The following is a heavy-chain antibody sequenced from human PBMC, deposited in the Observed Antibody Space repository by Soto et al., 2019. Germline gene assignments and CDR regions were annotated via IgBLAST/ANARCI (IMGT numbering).Heavy chain of an antibody. Sequence: GGSLRLSCAASGFTFSNYWMHWARHAPGEGLVWVARINSGGSTTNYADSVKGRFTVSRDNAKNTLYLQMNSLRAGDTAIYYCARGGIHAYYKDTWGQGAPVTVSS. CDR1: GFTFSNYW. J-gene: IGHJ5*02. CDR3: ARGGIHAYYKDT. V-gene: IGHV3-74*01. D-gene: IGHD3-10*01. CDR2: INSGGSTT.